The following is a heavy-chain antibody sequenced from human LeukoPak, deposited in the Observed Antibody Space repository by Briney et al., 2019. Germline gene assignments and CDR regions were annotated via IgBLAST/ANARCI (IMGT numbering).Heavy chain of an antibody. CDR3: ASSTYNYDYALDV. CDR2: IWYDGSNK. V-gene: IGHV3-33*01. D-gene: IGHD5-24*01. Sequence: GGSLRLSCAASGFTFSSYGMHWVRQAPGKGLEWVAVIWYDGSNKYYADSVKGRFTISRDNSKNTLYLQMNSLRVEDTAVYYCASSTYNYDYALDVWGQGTTVTVSS. CDR1: GFTFSSYG. J-gene: IGHJ6*02.